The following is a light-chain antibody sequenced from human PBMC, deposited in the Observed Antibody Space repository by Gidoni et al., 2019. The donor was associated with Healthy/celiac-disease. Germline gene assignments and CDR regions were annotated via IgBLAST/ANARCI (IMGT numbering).Light chain of an antibody. CDR2: DAS. V-gene: IGKV3-11*01. CDR1: QSVSSY. CDR3: QREGS. Sequence: EIVLTQSPATLSLSPGERATLSCRASQSVSSYLAWYQQKPGQAPRLLIYDASNRATGIPARFSGSGSGTDFTLTTSSLEPEDFAVYYCQREGSFXQXTKLEIK. J-gene: IGKJ2*04.